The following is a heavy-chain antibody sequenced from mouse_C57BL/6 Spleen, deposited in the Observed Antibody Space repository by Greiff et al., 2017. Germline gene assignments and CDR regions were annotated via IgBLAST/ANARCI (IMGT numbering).Heavy chain of an antibody. CDR1: GYTFTNYW. CDR3: ARGDYGSSLGYFDY. V-gene: IGHV1-63*01. Sequence: VQLQQSGAELVRPGTSVKMSCKASGYTFTNYWIGWAKQRPGHGLEWIGDIYPGGGYTNYNEKFKGKATLTADKSSSTAYMQFSSLTSEDSAIYYCARGDYGSSLGYFDYWGQGTTLTVSS. CDR2: IYPGGGYT. J-gene: IGHJ2*01. D-gene: IGHD1-1*01.